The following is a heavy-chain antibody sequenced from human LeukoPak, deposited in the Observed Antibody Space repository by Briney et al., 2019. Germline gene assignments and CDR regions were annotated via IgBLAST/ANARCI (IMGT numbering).Heavy chain of an antibody. V-gene: IGHV1-18*01. D-gene: IGHD3-9*01. J-gene: IGHJ4*02. CDR3: ARSPARGYDILTNYNDY. CDR2: ISTYNPNT. Sequence: ASVKVSCKASGYSFTSYVISWVRQAPGQGIEWMGWISTYNPNTNYAQAFQGRVTMTTDTSTSTVYMELRSLRSDDTAVYYCARSPARGYDILTNYNDYWGQGTLVTVSS. CDR1: GYSFTSYV.